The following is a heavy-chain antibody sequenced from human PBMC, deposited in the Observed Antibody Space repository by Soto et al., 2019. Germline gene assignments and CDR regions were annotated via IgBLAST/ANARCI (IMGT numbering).Heavy chain of an antibody. Sequence: GGSLRLSCAASGFTFSSYAMSWVRQAPGKGLEWVSAISGSGTTSYYADSVKGRFTISRDNSKNTLYLQMNSLRAEDTAVYYCAKISLDSSGYHSYFDYCGPGTLLTVS. J-gene: IGHJ4*01. CDR1: GFTFSSYA. CDR3: AKISLDSSGYHSYFDY. V-gene: IGHV3-23*01. D-gene: IGHD3-22*01. CDR2: ISGSGTTS.